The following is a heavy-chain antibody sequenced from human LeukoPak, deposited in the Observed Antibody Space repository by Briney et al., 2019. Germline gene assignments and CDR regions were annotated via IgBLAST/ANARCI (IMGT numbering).Heavy chain of an antibody. Sequence: GGSLRLSCAASGFTFSSYSMNWVRQAQGKGLEWDSYISSSSSTIYYADSVKGRLTISRDYAKNSLYLQMNSLRAEDTAVYYCARVGGYSYGYDYWGQGNLVTVSS. V-gene: IGHV3-48*01. CDR1: GFTFSSYS. CDR3: ARVGGYSYGYDY. CDR2: ISSSSSTI. J-gene: IGHJ4*02. D-gene: IGHD5-18*01.